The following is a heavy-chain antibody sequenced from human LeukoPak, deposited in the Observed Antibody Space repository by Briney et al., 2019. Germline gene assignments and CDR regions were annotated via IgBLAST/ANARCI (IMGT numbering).Heavy chain of an antibody. Sequence: PGGSLRLSCAASGFTFSSYEMNWVRQAPGKGLEWVSYISNSGRTRFYADSVKGRFSISRDNAKNSLYLQLNSLRAEDTAVYYCARGTGGMWGQGTMVTVSS. CDR1: GFTFSSYE. CDR2: ISNSGRTR. D-gene: IGHD3-16*01. J-gene: IGHJ3*01. V-gene: IGHV3-48*03. CDR3: ARGTGGM.